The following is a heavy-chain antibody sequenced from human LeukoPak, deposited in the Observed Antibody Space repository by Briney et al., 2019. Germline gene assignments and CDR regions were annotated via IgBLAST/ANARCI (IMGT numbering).Heavy chain of an antibody. CDR1: GYTFTSYD. CDR2: ISTYSDNT. CDR3: ARIQSRIIAARPGNPAFDY. J-gene: IGHJ4*02. D-gene: IGHD6-6*01. Sequence: GASVKVSCKASGYTFTSYDISWVRQAPGQGLEWMGWISTYSDNTHHAQKLQGRVTMTTDTSTSTVYMELKSLRSDDTAVYYCARIQSRIIAARPGNPAFDYWGRGTLVTVSS. V-gene: IGHV1-18*01.